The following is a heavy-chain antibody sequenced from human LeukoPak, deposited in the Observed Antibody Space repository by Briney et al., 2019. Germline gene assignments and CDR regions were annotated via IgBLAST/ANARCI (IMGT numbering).Heavy chain of an antibody. J-gene: IGHJ4*02. CDR1: GASISSYY. V-gene: IGHV4-59*01. D-gene: IGHD3-16*02. CDR3: ARGETVFDNVWRTYRYTYFDS. CDR2: IYHIGST. Sequence: SETLSLTCTVSGASISSYYWSWIRQPPGKGLEWIGYIYHIGSTNYNPSLKSRVTMSVDTSKDQFSLKLTSVTAADTAVYYCARGETVFDNVWRTYRYTYFDSWGQGDLVTVSS.